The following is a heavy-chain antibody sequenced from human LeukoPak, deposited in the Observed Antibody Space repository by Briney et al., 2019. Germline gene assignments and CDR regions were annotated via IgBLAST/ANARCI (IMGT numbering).Heavy chain of an antibody. J-gene: IGHJ6*03. CDR2: INPNSGGT. CDR3: ARGVSGSYYYYYMDV. D-gene: IGHD1-26*01. CDR1: GYTFTGYY. V-gene: IGHV1-2*02. Sequence: ASVTVSCKASGYTFTGYYMHWVRQAPGQGLEWMGWINPNSGGTNYAQKFQGRVTMTRDTSISTAYMELSRLRSDDTAVYYCARGVSGSYYYYYMDVWGKGTTVTVSS.